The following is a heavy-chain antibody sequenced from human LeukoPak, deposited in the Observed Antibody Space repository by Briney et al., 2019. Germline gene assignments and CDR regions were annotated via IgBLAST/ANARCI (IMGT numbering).Heavy chain of an antibody. Sequence: GGSLRLSCAASGFTFSSYSMNWVRQAPGKGLEWVSSISSSSSYIYYADSVKGRFTISRDNAKNSLYLQMNSLRAEDTAVYYCATASTTKDHYYSDYWGQGTLVTVSS. V-gene: IGHV3-21*01. CDR3: ATASTTKDHYYSDY. CDR1: GFTFSSYS. D-gene: IGHD1-14*01. J-gene: IGHJ4*02. CDR2: ISSSSSYI.